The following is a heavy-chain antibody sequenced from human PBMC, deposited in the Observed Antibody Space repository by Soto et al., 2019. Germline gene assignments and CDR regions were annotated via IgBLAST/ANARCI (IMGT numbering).Heavy chain of an antibody. Sequence: SETLSLTCAVYGGSFSGYYWSWIRQPPGKGLEWIGEINHSGSTNYNPSLKSRVTISVDASKNQFSPKLSSVTAADTAVYYCARQNGYYYDSSGYYSSSVPFDDWGQGTLVTVSS. CDR3: ARQNGYYYDSSGYYSSSVPFDD. CDR2: INHSGST. V-gene: IGHV4-34*01. CDR1: GGSFSGYY. J-gene: IGHJ4*02. D-gene: IGHD3-22*01.